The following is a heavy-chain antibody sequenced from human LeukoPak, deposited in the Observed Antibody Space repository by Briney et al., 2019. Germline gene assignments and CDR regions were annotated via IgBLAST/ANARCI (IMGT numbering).Heavy chain of an antibody. J-gene: IGHJ4*02. Sequence: GESLKISCKGSGYSFTNYWIGWVRQMPGKGLEWMGIIYPGDSDTRYSPSFQGQVTISADKFISTAYLQWSSLKASDTAIYYCASDRSYCSGGSCYPRWGQGTLVTVSS. CDR2: IYPGDSDT. V-gene: IGHV5-51*01. CDR1: GYSFTNYW. D-gene: IGHD2-15*01. CDR3: ASDRSYCSGGSCYPR.